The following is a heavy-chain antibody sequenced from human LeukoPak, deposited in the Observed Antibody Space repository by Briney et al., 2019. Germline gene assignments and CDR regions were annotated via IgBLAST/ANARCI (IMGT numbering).Heavy chain of an antibody. V-gene: IGHV1-18*01. CDR1: GYTFTNYA. Sequence: ASVKVSCKASGYTFTNYAINWVRQAPGQGLEWMGWISPYNGDTNYAQKLQGRVTMTTDTSTSTAYMELRSLRSDDTAVYYCARDYYGSGSYLLFYYYGMDVWGQGTTVTVSS. J-gene: IGHJ6*02. CDR2: ISPYNGDT. D-gene: IGHD3-10*01. CDR3: ARDYYGSGSYLLFYYYGMDV.